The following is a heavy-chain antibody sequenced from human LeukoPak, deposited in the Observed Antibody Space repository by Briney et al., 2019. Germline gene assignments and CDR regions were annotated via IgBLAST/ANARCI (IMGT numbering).Heavy chain of an antibody. V-gene: IGHV3-15*07. D-gene: IGHD6-19*01. CDR2: IKSKTDGGTI. CDR3: TTVGVAGTFGGYYYYGMDV. Sequence: GGSLRLSCAASGFTFSNAWMNWVRQAPGKGLEWVGRIKSKTDGGTIDYAAPVKGRFTISRDDSKNTLYLQMNSPKTEDTAVYYCTTVGVAGTFGGYYYYGMDVWGQGTTVTVSS. CDR1: GFTFSNAW. J-gene: IGHJ6*02.